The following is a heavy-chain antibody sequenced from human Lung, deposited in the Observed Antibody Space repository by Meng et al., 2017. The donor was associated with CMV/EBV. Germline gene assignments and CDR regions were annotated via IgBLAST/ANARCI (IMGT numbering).Heavy chain of an antibody. CDR3: ARTRIEVEPDGTKIKYYNYGRDV. CDR2: MNPNSGNT. D-gene: IGHD2-15*01. CDR1: GYTFTTYD. V-gene: IGHV1-8*01. J-gene: IGHJ6*02. Sequence: ASXXVSXKASGYTFTTYDINWVRQATGQGLEWMGWMNPNSGNTGYAQKFQGRVTMTKVSSISTAYMELSSLTSDDTAVYYCARTRIEVEPDGTKIKYYNYGRDVWXQGTXVNGAS.